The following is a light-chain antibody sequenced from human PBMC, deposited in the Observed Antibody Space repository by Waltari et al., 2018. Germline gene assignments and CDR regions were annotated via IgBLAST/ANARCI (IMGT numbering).Light chain of an antibody. V-gene: IGLV2-14*03. CDR1: SSDVGGYNY. CDR2: DVS. Sequence: QSALPQPASVSGSPGQSITISCPGTSSDVGGYNYVSWYQQHPGKAPKLMIYDVSSRPSGISNRFSGSKSGNTASLTISGLQAEDEADYYCSSYTSINTWVFGGGTKVTVL. J-gene: IGLJ3*02. CDR3: SSYTSINTWV.